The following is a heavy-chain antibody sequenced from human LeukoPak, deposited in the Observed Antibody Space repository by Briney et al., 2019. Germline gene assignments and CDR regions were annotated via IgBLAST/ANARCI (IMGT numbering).Heavy chain of an antibody. V-gene: IGHV4-34*01. J-gene: IGHJ5*02. Sequence: SETLSLTCAVYGGAFSGYYWSWIRRPPAKGLEWIGEINHSGSTNYNPSLKSRVTISVHTPKKQFSLKLSSVTAADTAVYYCARATRNIVLMVYAITNWFDPWGQGTLVTVSS. CDR1: GGAFSGYY. CDR3: ARATRNIVLMVYAITNWFDP. CDR2: INHSGST. D-gene: IGHD2-8*01.